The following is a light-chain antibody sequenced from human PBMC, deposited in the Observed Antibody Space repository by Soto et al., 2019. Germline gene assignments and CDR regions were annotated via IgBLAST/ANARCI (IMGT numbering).Light chain of an antibody. J-gene: IGLJ3*02. V-gene: IGLV7-46*01. CDR2: DTS. CDR1: TGAVTSGHY. Sequence: QAVVTQEPSLTVSPGGTVTLTCGSSTGAVTSGHYPYWFQQKPGQAPRTLIYDTSNKYSWTPARFSGSLLGGKAALTLSGAQAEDEAVYYCFLTYSGDYGALRVFGGGTKVTVL. CDR3: FLTYSGDYGALRV.